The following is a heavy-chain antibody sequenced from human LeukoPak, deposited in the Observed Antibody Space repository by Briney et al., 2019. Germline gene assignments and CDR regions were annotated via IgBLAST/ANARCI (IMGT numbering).Heavy chain of an antibody. D-gene: IGHD3-10*01. V-gene: IGHV3-49*04. CDR1: GFTFSDYA. CDR2: IRSKAYGGTT. Sequence: GGSLRLSCTASGFTFSDYAMSWVRQAPGKGLEWVGFIRSKAYGGTTEYAASVKGRFTISRDHSKSIAYLQMNSLKTEDTAVYYCTRDMGLLTYYYGSGSYYWGQGTLVTVSS. CDR3: TRDMGLLTYYYGSGSYY. J-gene: IGHJ4*02.